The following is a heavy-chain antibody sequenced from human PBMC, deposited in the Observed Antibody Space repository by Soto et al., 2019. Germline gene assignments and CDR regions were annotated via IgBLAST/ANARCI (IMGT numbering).Heavy chain of an antibody. J-gene: IGHJ4*02. V-gene: IGHV2-5*02. CDR3: AHSHGFHDGYY. CDR1: GFSLTTSGVG. Sequence: QITLKESGPTLVKPTQTLTLTCTFSGFSLTTSGVGVGWIRQPPGKALEWLALIYWDDDKRYSPSLKSRLTNTKDHSKNHVVITMANMDPVDTASYYCAHSHGFHDGYYWGRGTLVAV. CDR2: IYWDDDK.